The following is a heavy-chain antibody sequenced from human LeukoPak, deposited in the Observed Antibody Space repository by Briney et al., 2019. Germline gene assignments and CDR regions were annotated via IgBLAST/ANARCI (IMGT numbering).Heavy chain of an antibody. CDR2: ISSTSAYI. D-gene: IGHD5-24*01. J-gene: IGHJ3*02. CDR1: GFALKSYS. Sequence: SGGSLRLSCAGSGFALKSYSLTWVRQAPGKGLEWVSSISSTSAYIHYADSVKGRSTISRDDVDNVVYLEMNSLGAEDTATYYCARRESPDAFDIWGQGTMVTVSS. CDR3: ARRESPDAFDI. V-gene: IGHV3-21*01.